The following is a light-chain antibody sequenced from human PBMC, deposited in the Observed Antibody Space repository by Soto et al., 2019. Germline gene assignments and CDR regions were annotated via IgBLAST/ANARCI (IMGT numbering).Light chain of an antibody. CDR2: GAS. CDR1: QSVSSSY. J-gene: IGKJ1*01. CDR3: QQYGSSSWT. V-gene: IGKV3-20*01. Sequence: EIVLTQSPGTLSLSPGERATLSCRASQSVSSSYLAWYQQKPGQAPRVLIYGASSRATGIPDRFSGSGSGTDFTLTISRLEPEDFAVYYCQQYGSSSWTFGQGTKVDIK.